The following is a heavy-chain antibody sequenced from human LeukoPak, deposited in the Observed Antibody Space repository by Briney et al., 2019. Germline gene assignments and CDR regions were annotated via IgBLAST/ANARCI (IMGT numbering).Heavy chain of an antibody. Sequence: SETLSLTCTVSGGSISSSSYYGTWIRQAPAKGLEWIGSWYNNGTYYYNPSPQSRVTISLDTSKNQFSLKVTSVTAADTAVYYCAGGSATQGGEPEAFDYWGQGTLVTVSS. CDR1: GGSISSSSYY. J-gene: IGHJ4*02. CDR3: AGGSATQGGEPEAFDY. D-gene: IGHD1-26*01. CDR2: WYNNGTY. V-gene: IGHV4-39*07.